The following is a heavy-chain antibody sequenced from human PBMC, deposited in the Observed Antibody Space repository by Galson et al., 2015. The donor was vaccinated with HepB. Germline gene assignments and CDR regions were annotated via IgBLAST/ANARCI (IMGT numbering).Heavy chain of an antibody. CDR1: GGSINSYY. D-gene: IGHD5-18*01. Sequence: LSLTCTVSGGSINSYYWTRIRQSPGKGLEWIGYIYYSGSTSYKPSLKSRVTISVDTSKNHFSLRLSSVTAADTAVYYCVRTETRAYRPAFFDYWGQGILVTVSS. V-gene: IGHV4-59*06. CDR2: IYYSGST. CDR3: VRTETRAYRPAFFDY. J-gene: IGHJ4*02.